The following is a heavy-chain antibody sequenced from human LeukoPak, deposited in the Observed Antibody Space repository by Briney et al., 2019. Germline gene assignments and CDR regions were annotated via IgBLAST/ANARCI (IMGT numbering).Heavy chain of an antibody. CDR3: AKDRGSTSCYFDY. V-gene: IGHV3-23*01. CDR2: ISGSGGST. D-gene: IGHD2-2*01. Sequence: GGSLRLSCAASGFTFSSYAMSWVRQAPGKGLEWVSAISGSGGSTYYADSVKGRFTISRDNSKNTLYLQMNSLGAEDTAVYYCAKDRGSTSCYFDYWGQGTLVTASS. J-gene: IGHJ4*02. CDR1: GFTFSSYA.